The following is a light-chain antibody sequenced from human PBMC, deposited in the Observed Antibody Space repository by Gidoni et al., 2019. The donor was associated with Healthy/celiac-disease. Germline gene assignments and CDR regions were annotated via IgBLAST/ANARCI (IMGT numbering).Light chain of an antibody. Sequence: DIQLTQSPSLLSASVGDRVTITCWASQGISSYLAWYQQKPGKAPKLLIYAASTLQSGVPSRFSGSGSGTEFTLTISSLQPEDFATYYCQQLNSYRTFGGXTKVEIK. CDR3: QQLNSYRT. V-gene: IGKV1-9*01. CDR2: AAS. J-gene: IGKJ4*02. CDR1: QGISSY.